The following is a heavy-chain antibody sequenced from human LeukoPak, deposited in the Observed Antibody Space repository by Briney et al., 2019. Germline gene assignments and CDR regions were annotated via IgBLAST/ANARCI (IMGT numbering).Heavy chain of an antibody. CDR1: GLTFSYYW. D-gene: IGHD3-22*01. J-gene: IGHJ4*02. CDR2: INQDGREK. V-gene: IGHV3-7*01. CDR3: ATYYYDNTGLI. Sequence: GGSLRLSCAASGLTFSYYWMSWVRQAPGKGLEWVANINQDGREKYYVDSVKGRFTISRDNAKNSLYLQMNSLRAEDAAVYYCATYYYDNTGLIWGQGTLVTVSS.